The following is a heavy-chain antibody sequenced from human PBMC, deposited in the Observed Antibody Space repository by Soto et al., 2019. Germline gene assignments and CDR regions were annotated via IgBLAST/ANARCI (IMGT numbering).Heavy chain of an antibody. CDR3: ATGEYLGVAAAGTGVFRHYYYYGMDV. D-gene: IGHD6-13*01. Sequence: PGESLKISCKVSGYSFTSYWISWVRQMPGKGLEWMGRIDPSDSYTNYSPSFQGHVTISADKSISTAYLQWSSLKASDTAMYYCATGEYLGVAAAGTGVFRHYYYYGMDVWGQGTTVTVSS. CDR1: GYSFTSYW. V-gene: IGHV5-10-1*01. CDR2: IDPSDSYT. J-gene: IGHJ6*02.